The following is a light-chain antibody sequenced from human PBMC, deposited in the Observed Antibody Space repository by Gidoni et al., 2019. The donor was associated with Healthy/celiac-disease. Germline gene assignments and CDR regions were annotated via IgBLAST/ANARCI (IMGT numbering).Light chain of an antibody. J-gene: IGKJ4*01. CDR3: QRRSTWPLT. Sequence: PATLSLSPGERPPLSCRASQRLRSCLAWYQPKPGPAPRLLIYDAPNRAPGRPARFRGSGSGTDFPLHLSGLGPEDFAVYYCQRRSTWPLTFGGGTKVEIK. V-gene: IGKV3-11*01. CDR2: DAP. CDR1: QRLRSC.